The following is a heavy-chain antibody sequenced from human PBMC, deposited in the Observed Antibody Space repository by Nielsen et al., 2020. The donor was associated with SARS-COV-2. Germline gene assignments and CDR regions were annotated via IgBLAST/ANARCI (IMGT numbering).Heavy chain of an antibody. J-gene: IGHJ6*02. Sequence: WVRQAPGQGLEWMGGIIPIFGTANYAQKFQGRVTITADESTSTAYMELSSLRSEDTAVYYCARDRGDYDFWSGTYHYYYGMDVWGQGTTVTVSS. CDR2: IIPIFGTA. CDR3: ARDRGDYDFWSGTYHYYYGMDV. D-gene: IGHD3-3*01. V-gene: IGHV1-69*01.